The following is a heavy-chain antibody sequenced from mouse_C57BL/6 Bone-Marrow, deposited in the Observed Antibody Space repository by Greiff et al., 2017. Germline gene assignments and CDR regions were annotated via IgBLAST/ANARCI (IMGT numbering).Heavy chain of an antibody. CDR3: ARGIYYGSSYYFDY. V-gene: IGHV1-81*01. Sequence: VQLQQSGAELARPGASVKLSCKASGYTFTSYGISWVKQRTGQGLEWIGEIYPRSGNTYYNEKFKGKATLPADKSSSTAYMELRSLTSEDSAVYFCARGIYYGSSYYFDYWGQGTTLTVSS. J-gene: IGHJ2*01. CDR2: IYPRSGNT. CDR1: GYTFTSYG. D-gene: IGHD1-1*01.